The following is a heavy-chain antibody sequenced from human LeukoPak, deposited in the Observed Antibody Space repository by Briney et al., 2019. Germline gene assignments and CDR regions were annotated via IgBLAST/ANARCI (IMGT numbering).Heavy chain of an antibody. V-gene: IGHV3-23*01. Sequence: PGGSLRLSCAASGFTFSSYAMSWVRQAPGKGLEWVSAISGSGGSTYYVDSVKGRLTISRDNSKNTLYLQMNSLRAEDTAVYHCAKVNGEYYYDSSGYYYFDYWGQGTLVTVSS. CDR3: AKVNGEYYYDSSGYYYFDY. CDR2: ISGSGGST. D-gene: IGHD3-22*01. CDR1: GFTFSSYA. J-gene: IGHJ4*02.